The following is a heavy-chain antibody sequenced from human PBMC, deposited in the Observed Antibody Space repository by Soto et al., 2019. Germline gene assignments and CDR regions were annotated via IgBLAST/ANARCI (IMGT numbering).Heavy chain of an antibody. J-gene: IGHJ3*02. CDR3: AKEGEMDVLMVYDAFDI. CDR1: GFTFSSYG. D-gene: IGHD2-8*01. CDR2: ISYDGSNK. Sequence: QVQLVESGGGVVQPGRSLRLSCAASGFTFSSYGMHWVRQAPGKGLEWVAVISYDGSNKYYADSVKGRFTISRDNSKNTLYLQMNSLRAEDTAVYYCAKEGEMDVLMVYDAFDIWGQGTMVTVSS. V-gene: IGHV3-30*18.